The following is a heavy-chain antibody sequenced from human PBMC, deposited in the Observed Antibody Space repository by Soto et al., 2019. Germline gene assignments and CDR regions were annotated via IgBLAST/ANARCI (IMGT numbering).Heavy chain of an antibody. CDR2: ISYDGSNK. Sequence: GGSLRVSCAASGFTFSSYGMHWVRQAPGKGLEWVAVISYDGSNKYYADSVKGRFTISRDNSKNTLYLQMNSLRAEDTAVYYCAKDREVVVTSEYYFDYWGQGTLVTVSS. CDR1: GFTFSSYG. V-gene: IGHV3-30*18. D-gene: IGHD2-21*02. CDR3: AKDREVVVTSEYYFDY. J-gene: IGHJ4*02.